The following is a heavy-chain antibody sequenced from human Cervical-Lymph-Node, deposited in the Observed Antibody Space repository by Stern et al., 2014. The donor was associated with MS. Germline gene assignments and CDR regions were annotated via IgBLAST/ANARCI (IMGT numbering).Heavy chain of an antibody. CDR2: IYPYDSDT. Sequence: EMKLVESGAEVKKPGESLKISCQLSGYSFTIYYIAWVRQLPGKGLEWMGVIYPYDSDTTSSPSFQGQVTISADKSITTAYLQWSSLRASDTAMYYCARHVQGFDYWGQGTLVTVSS. J-gene: IGHJ4*02. CDR1: GYSFTIYY. CDR3: ARHVQGFDY. V-gene: IGHV5-51*01.